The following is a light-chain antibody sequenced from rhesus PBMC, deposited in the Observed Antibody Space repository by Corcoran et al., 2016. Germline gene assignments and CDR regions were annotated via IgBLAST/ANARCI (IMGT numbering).Light chain of an antibody. Sequence: QSAPTQPPSVSGSPGQSVTISCTGTSSEICGYNYVSWYKQHPGKAPKLMIYGVSNRPSGVSDRFSGSKSGNTASLTISGLQAEDEADYYCCSYTTSSTCVFGSGTKLTVL. CDR1: SSEICGYNY. CDR3: CSYTTSSTCV. J-gene: IGLJ6*01. CDR2: GVS. V-gene: IGLV2S7*01.